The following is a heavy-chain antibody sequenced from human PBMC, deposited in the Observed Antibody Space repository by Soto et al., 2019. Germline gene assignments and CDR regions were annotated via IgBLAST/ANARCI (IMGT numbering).Heavy chain of an antibody. V-gene: IGHV3-30-3*01. J-gene: IGHJ3*02. Sequence: GGSLRLSCAASGFTFSSYAMHWVRQAPGKGLEWVAVISYDGSNKYYADSVKGRFTISRDNSKNTLYLQMNSLRAEDTAVYYCASSIAVAHDAFEIRGQGTMVTVSS. CDR3: ASSIAVAHDAFEI. CDR2: ISYDGSNK. D-gene: IGHD6-19*01. CDR1: GFTFSSYA.